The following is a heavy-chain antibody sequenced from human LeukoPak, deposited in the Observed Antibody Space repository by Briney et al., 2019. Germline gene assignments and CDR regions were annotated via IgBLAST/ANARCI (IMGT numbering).Heavy chain of an antibody. V-gene: IGHV3-7*01. CDR2: IKQDGSEK. CDR1: GFTFSRYW. CDR3: ARDLVVTKDWFDP. D-gene: IGHD2-21*02. J-gene: IGHJ5*02. Sequence: GGSLGLSCAASGFTFSRYWMTWVRQAPGKGLEWVANIKQDGSEKYYVDSVKGRFTISRDNAKNSLYLQMNSLRAEDTAVYYCARDLVVTKDWFDPWGQGTLVTVSS.